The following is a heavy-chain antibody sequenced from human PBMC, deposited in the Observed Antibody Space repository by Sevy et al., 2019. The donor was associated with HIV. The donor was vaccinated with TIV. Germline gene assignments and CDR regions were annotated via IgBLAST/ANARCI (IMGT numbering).Heavy chain of an antibody. J-gene: IGHJ4*02. Sequence: GGSLRLSCAASGFTFSSYAMTWVRQAPGKGLEWVSGISGSGYSTYYAYSVKGRFTISGDNSKNNLYLQMNSLRAEDTAVYYCAKEGGGYNYDSSGLFDYWGQGTLVTVSS. CDR1: GFTFSSYA. CDR2: ISGSGYST. V-gene: IGHV3-23*01. D-gene: IGHD3-22*01. CDR3: AKEGGGYNYDSSGLFDY.